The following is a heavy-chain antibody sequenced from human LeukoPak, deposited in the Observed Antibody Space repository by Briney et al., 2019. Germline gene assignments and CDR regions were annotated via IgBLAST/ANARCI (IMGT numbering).Heavy chain of an antibody. CDR1: GFTFSNHA. CDR2: MSSGGTYI. D-gene: IGHD2-15*01. J-gene: IGHJ4*02. Sequence: GGSLRLSCTASGFTFSNHAMTWVRQAPGKGLEWVSSMSSGGTYIYYADSVRGRFTISRDNAKNSLYLVMNSLRAEDTATYYGARDRPTGASRVFVVQWGQGTLVTVSS. V-gene: IGHV3-21*01. CDR3: ARDRPTGASRVFVVQ.